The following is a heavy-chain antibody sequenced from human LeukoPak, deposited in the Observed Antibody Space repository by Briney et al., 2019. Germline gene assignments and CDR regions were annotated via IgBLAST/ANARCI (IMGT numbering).Heavy chain of an antibody. CDR1: GGSFSGYY. CDR3: ARGLQLLGYCSSTSCYAGNY. V-gene: IGHV4-34*01. D-gene: IGHD2-2*01. J-gene: IGHJ4*02. CDR2: INHSGST. Sequence: SETLSLTCAVYGGSFSGYYWSWIRQPPGKGLEWIGEINHSGSTNYNPSLKSRLTISVDTSKNQFSLKLSSVTAADTAVYYCARGLQLLGYCSSTSCYAGNYWGQGTLVTVSS.